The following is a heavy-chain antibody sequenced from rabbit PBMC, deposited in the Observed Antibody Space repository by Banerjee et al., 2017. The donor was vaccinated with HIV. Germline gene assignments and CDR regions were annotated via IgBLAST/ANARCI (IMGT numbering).Heavy chain of an antibody. D-gene: IGHD7-1*01. Sequence: QEQLVESGGGLVQPEGSLTLTCTASGFTLSGYWMSWVRQAPGKGLEWIGCIATGSGNTYYASWAKGRFTISKTSSTTVTLQMTSLTVADTATYFCARDRDGDAGYGSLALWGPGTLVTVS. CDR1: GFTLSGYW. CDR3: ARDRDGDAGYGSLAL. J-gene: IGHJ6*01. CDR2: IATGSGNT. V-gene: IGHV1S45*01.